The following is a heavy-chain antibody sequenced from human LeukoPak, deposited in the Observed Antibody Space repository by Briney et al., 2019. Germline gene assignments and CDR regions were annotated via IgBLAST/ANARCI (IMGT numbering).Heavy chain of an antibody. Sequence: GGSLRLSCAASGFTFSDYWIHWVRQAPGKGLVWVSRINTDGSITNYADSVKGRFSISRDNAKDTLYLQMSSLRAEDTAVYYCARDRGPRTGFMVREAYDYWGQGTLVTVSS. CDR3: ARDRGPRTGFMVREAYDY. CDR2: INTDGSIT. V-gene: IGHV3-74*01. D-gene: IGHD3-10*01. CDR1: GFTFSDYW. J-gene: IGHJ4*02.